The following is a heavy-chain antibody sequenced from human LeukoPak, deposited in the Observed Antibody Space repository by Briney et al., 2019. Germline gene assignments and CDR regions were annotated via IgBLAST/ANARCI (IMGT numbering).Heavy chain of an antibody. Sequence: GASVKVSCKASGYTFTGYYMHWVRQAPGQGLEWMGWINPNSGGTNYAQKFQGRVTMTRDTSISTAYMELSSLRSEDTAVYYCARGRPDGSGSYYKFDPWGQGTLVTVSS. V-gene: IGHV1-2*02. CDR1: GYTFTGYY. CDR3: ARGRPDGSGSYYKFDP. CDR2: INPNSGGT. J-gene: IGHJ5*02. D-gene: IGHD3-10*01.